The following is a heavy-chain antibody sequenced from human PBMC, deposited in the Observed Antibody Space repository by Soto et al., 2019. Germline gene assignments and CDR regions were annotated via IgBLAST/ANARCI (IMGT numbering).Heavy chain of an antibody. Sequence: PSETLSLTCIFYGYYISSSSYHLGWIRQPPGKGLEWIGSIYYSGRTYYNPSFKSRVTISIDTSKNQFSLKLSSVTATDTAVYYCARQRTTVVTQAYFDHWGQGALVTVSS. V-gene: IGHV4-39*01. CDR1: GYYISSSSYH. J-gene: IGHJ4*02. D-gene: IGHD2-21*02. CDR3: ARQRTTVVTQAYFDH. CDR2: IYYSGRT.